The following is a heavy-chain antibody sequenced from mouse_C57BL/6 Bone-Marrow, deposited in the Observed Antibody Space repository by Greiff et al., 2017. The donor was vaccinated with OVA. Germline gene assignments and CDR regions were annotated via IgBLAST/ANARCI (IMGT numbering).Heavy chain of an antibody. D-gene: IGHD2-5*01. V-gene: IGHV1-15*01. CDR2: IDPETGGT. CDR1: GYTFTDYE. CDR3: TRGYSNYYAMDY. Sequence: VQLQQSGAELVRPGASVTLSCKASGYTFTDYEMHWVKQTPVHGLEWIGAIDPETGGTAYNQKFKGKAILTADKSSSTAYMDLRRLTSEDSAVYYCTRGYSNYYAMDYWGQGTSVTVSS. J-gene: IGHJ4*01.